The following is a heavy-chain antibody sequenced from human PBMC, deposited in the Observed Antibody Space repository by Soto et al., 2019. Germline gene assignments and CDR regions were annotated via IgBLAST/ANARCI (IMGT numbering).Heavy chain of an antibody. CDR2: INPGGGTT. CDR1: GYSITTYY. D-gene: IGHD1-26*01. Sequence: QVQLVQSGAAVEKPGASVKISCKASGYSITTYYMHWVRQAPGQGLEWMGMINPGGGTTSYAQKFQGRVSMTMDTSTSTAYMELSSLRSEDTALYYCSREKWTPLGHWGQGTLVTVSS. CDR3: SREKWTPLGH. V-gene: IGHV1-46*01. J-gene: IGHJ5*02.